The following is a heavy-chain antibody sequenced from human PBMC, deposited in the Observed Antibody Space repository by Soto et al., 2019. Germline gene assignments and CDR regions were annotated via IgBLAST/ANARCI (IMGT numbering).Heavy chain of an antibody. CDR3: ARDNLPKTYYDSSGYYSGNYYGMDV. Sequence: ASVKVSCKASGYTFTGYYMHWVRQAPGQGLEWMGWINPNSGGTNYAQKFQGRVTMTRDTSISTAYMELSRLRSDDTAVYYCARDNLPKTYYDSSGYYSGNYYGMDVWGQGTTVTVSS. J-gene: IGHJ6*02. V-gene: IGHV1-2*02. CDR2: INPNSGGT. D-gene: IGHD3-22*01. CDR1: GYTFTGYY.